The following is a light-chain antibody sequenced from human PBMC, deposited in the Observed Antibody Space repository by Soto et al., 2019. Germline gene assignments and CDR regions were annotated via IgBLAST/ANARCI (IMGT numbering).Light chain of an antibody. V-gene: IGKV1-17*01. CDR3: LKHNSYQWP. CDR2: AAS. CDR1: QGIRND. Sequence: DIQMTQSPSALSASVGDRVTITCRARQGIRNDLGWYQQKPGKAPKRLIYAASSLQSGVPQRFSVRGSGTEFTLTISSLQPEYFATYYCLKHNSYQWPFGKGTKVEIK. J-gene: IGKJ1*01.